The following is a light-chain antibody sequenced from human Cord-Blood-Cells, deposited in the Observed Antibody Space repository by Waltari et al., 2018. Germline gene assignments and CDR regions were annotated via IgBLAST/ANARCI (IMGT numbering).Light chain of an antibody. CDR1: SSDVGGYNY. CDR2: EVS. J-gene: IGLJ1*01. Sequence: QSALTQPPSASGSPGQSFTISCTGTSSDVGGYNYVTWYQQHPGKAPKLIIYEVSKRPSGFPDRFSGSKSGNTASLTVSGLQAEDEADYYCSSYAGSNNYVFGTGTKVTVL. CDR3: SSYAGSNNYV. V-gene: IGLV2-8*01.